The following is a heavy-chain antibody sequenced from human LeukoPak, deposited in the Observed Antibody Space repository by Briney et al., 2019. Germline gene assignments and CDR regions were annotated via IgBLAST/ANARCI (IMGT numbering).Heavy chain of an antibody. Sequence: GASVKVSCKASGYTFTSYYMHGVRQAPGQGLEWMGIINPSGGSTSYAQKFQGRVTMTRDTSTSTVYMELSSLRSEDTAVYYCARDRDSRTSWFTIDYWGQGTLVTVSS. CDR1: GYTFTSYY. CDR3: ARDRDSRTSWFTIDY. V-gene: IGHV1-46*01. J-gene: IGHJ4*02. D-gene: IGHD3-22*01. CDR2: INPSGGST.